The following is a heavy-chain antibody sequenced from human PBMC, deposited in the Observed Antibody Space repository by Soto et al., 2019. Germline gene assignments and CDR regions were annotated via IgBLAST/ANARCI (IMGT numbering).Heavy chain of an antibody. CDR3: ASLVTVAGTPPYYYYGMDV. CDR1: GGTFSSYA. CDR2: IIPTFGTA. D-gene: IGHD6-19*01. Sequence: GASVKVSCKASGGTFSSYAISWVRQAPGQGLEWMGGIIPTFGTANYAQKFQGRVTITADESTSTAYMELSSLRSEDTAVYYCASLVTVAGTPPYYYYGMDVWGQGTTVTVSS. V-gene: IGHV1-69*13. J-gene: IGHJ6*02.